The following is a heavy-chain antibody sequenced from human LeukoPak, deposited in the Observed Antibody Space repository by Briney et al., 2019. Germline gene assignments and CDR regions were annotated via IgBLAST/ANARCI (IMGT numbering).Heavy chain of an antibody. V-gene: IGHV4-59*01. CDR1: GGSLSSYY. CDR3: ARDVYCGGDCSYFDS. D-gene: IGHD2-21*02. Sequence: SETLSLTCAVSGGSLSSYYWSWTRQPPGKGLEWIGYIYSSGSTNYNPSLKSRVTLSLDTSRNQFSLKLTSVTAADTAVYYCARDVYCGGDCSYFDSWGQGTLVTVSS. J-gene: IGHJ4*02. CDR2: IYSSGST.